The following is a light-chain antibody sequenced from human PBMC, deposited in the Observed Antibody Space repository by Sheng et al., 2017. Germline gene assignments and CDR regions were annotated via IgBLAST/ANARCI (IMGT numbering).Light chain of an antibody. CDR1: SLRSYY. Sequence: SSELTQDPAVSVALGQTVRITCQGGSLRSYYASWYQQKPGQAPVLVIYGKNNRPSGIPDRFSGSSSGNTASLTITGAQAEDEADYYCNSRDSSEFGGGTKLTVL. CDR3: NSRDSSE. CDR2: GKN. J-gene: IGLJ3*02. V-gene: IGLV3-19*01.